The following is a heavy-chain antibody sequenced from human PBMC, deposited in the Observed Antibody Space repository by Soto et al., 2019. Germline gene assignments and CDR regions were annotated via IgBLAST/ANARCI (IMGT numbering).Heavy chain of an antibody. CDR3: ARGLRGYCSSTSSYYYYMDV. D-gene: IGHD2-2*03. CDR2: MNPNSGNT. CDR1: GYTFTSYD. Sequence: GASVKVSCKASGYTFTSYDINWVRQATGQGLEWMGWMNPNSGNTGYAQKFQGRVTMTRNTSISTAYMELSSLRSEDTAVYYCARGLRGYCSSTSSYYYYMDVWGKGTTVTVSS. J-gene: IGHJ6*03. V-gene: IGHV1-8*01.